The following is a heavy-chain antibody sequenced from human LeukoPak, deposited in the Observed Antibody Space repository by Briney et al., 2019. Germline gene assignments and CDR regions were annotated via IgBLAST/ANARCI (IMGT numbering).Heavy chain of an antibody. V-gene: IGHV3-11*01. Sequence: GGSLRLSCAAVGFTFSDYYMTWIRQAPGKGLEWLSYISSNGDSIYYADSVKGRFTVSRDNAKNSLYLQMHSLRAEDTAVYYCAREGLDSAMVDDFYSYYMDVWGKGTTVTVSS. CDR3: AREGLDSAMVDDFYSYYMDV. CDR2: ISSNGDSI. J-gene: IGHJ6*03. CDR1: GFTFSDYY. D-gene: IGHD5-18*01.